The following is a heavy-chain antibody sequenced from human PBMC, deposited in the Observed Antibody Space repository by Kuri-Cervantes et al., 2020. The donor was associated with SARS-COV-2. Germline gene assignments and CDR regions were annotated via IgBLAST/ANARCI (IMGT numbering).Heavy chain of an antibody. CDR2: INHSGST. V-gene: IGHV4-34*01. D-gene: IGHD6-19*01. CDR1: GGSFSGYY. Sequence: GSLRLSCAVYGGSFSGYYWSWIRQPPGKGLEWIGEINHSGSTNYNPSLKSRVTISVDTSKNQCSLKLSSVTAADTAVYYCARVPKNSSGWYLLWYFDLWGRGTLVTVSS. J-gene: IGHJ2*01. CDR3: ARVPKNSSGWYLLWYFDL.